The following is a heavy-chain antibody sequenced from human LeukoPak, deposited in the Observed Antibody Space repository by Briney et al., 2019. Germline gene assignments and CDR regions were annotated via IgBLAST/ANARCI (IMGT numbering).Heavy chain of an antibody. V-gene: IGHV3-9*01. CDR1: GFTFDDYA. D-gene: IGHD6-19*01. Sequence: QPGRSLRLSCAASGFTFDDYAMHWVRQAPGKGLEWVSGISWNSGSIGYADSVKGRFTISRDNAKNSLYLQMNSLRAEDTALYYCAKDRSEPGYSSGWYDAFDIWGQGIMVTVSS. J-gene: IGHJ3*02. CDR3: AKDRSEPGYSSGWYDAFDI. CDR2: ISWNSGSI.